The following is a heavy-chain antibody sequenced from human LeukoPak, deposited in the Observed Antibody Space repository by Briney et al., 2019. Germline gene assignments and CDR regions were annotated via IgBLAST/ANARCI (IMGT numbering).Heavy chain of an antibody. CDR3: ARAGTSGWCLDY. D-gene: IGHD6-19*01. CDR2: IYYTGST. Sequence: PSETLSLTCTVSGGSVSSGSYYWSWIRQPPGKGLEWIGYIYYTGSTNYNPSLKSRVTISLDTSKNQFSLRLSSVTAADTAVYYCARAGTSGWCLDYWGQGTLVTVSS. V-gene: IGHV4-61*01. CDR1: GGSVSSGSYY. J-gene: IGHJ4*02.